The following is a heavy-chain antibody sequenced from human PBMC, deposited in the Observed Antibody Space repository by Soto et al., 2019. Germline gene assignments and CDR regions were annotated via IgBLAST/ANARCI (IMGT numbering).Heavy chain of an antibody. D-gene: IGHD3-3*01. CDR1: GFTFSSYS. CDR3: VRTTIFGVVTPYGMDV. CDR2: ISSNGGST. J-gene: IGHJ6*02. Sequence: GGSLRLSCAASGFTFSSYSMNWVRQAPGKGLEYVSAISSNGGSTYYADSVKGRFTISRDNSKNTLYLQMSSLRAEDTAVYYCVRTTIFGVVTPYGMDVWGQGTTVTVSS. V-gene: IGHV3-64D*08.